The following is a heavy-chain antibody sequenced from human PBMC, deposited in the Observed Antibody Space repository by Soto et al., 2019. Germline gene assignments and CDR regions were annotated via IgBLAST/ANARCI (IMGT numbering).Heavy chain of an antibody. CDR1: SFIFSDFG. V-gene: IGHV3-30*18. CDR3: VKGDLDTAVVNSPDAFDF. Sequence: GGSLRLSCEPSSFIFSDFGMHWVSQAPGEGLEWVAVISYDGNNKYYEQSVKGRFTISRDNSKNTLFLNMDSLRPEDTAVYHCVKGDLDTAVVNSPDAFDFWGPGTMVTVSS. CDR2: ISYDGNNK. D-gene: IGHD5-18*01. J-gene: IGHJ3*01.